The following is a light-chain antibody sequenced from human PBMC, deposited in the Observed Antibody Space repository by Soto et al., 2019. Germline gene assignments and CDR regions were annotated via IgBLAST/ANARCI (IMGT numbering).Light chain of an antibody. J-gene: IGKJ3*01. CDR1: QSLSSN. CDR2: GAS. Sequence: EIVMTQSPATLSVSPGERATLSCGASQSLSSNLAWYQQKPGQAPRLLIYGASTRATGIPARFSGSGSGREFTLTISSLQSEDSAVFFCQQYDKWPVTFGPGTKVHIQ. CDR3: QQYDKWPVT. V-gene: IGKV3-15*01.